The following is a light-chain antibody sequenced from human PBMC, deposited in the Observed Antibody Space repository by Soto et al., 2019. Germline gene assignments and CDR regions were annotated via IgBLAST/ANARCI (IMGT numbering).Light chain of an antibody. CDR2: GNS. Sequence: QSALTQPPSVSGAPGQRDTISCTGSSSNIGAGYDVHWYQQLPGTAPKLLIYGNSNRPSGVPDRFSGSKSGTSASLAITGLQAEDEADYYCQSYDSSLSGYYVFGTGTKVTVL. J-gene: IGLJ1*01. CDR3: QSYDSSLSGYYV. V-gene: IGLV1-40*01. CDR1: SSNIGAGYD.